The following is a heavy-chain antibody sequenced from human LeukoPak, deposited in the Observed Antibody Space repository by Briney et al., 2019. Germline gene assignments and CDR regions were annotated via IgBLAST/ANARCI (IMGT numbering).Heavy chain of an antibody. D-gene: IGHD3-22*01. CDR3: ARDTYYYDSSGYYLANDAFDI. V-gene: IGHV3-23*01. CDR2: ISGSGGST. Sequence: GGSLRLSGAGSGFTFSSYAMSWVRQAPGKGLEWVSAISGSGGSTYYADSVKGRFTISRDNSKNTLYLQMNSLRAEDTAVYYCARDTYYYDSSGYYLANDAFDIWGQGTMVTVSS. CDR1: GFTFSSYA. J-gene: IGHJ3*02.